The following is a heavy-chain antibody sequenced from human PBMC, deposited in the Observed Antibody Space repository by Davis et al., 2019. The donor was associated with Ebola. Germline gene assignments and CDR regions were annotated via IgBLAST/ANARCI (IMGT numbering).Heavy chain of an antibody. Sequence: ASVKVSCKASGYTFTGYYMHWVRQAPGQGLEWMGIINPSGGSTSYAQKFQGRVTMTRDTSTSTVYMELSSLRSEETAVYYCARGGGDTAMVYYYYYMDVWGKGTTVTVSS. J-gene: IGHJ6*03. D-gene: IGHD5-18*01. CDR1: GYTFTGYY. V-gene: IGHV1-46*01. CDR2: INPSGGST. CDR3: ARGGGDTAMVYYYYYMDV.